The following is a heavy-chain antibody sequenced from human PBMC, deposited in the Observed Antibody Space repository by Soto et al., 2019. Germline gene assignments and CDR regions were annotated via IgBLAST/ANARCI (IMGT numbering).Heavy chain of an antibody. V-gene: IGHV3-30*18. Sequence: QVQLVESGGGVVQPGRSLRLSCAASGFTFSSYGMHWVRQAPGKGLEWVAVISYDGSNKYYADSVKGRFTISRDNSKNTLYLQMNSLRAEDTAVYYCAKDNGGATNACDYWGQGTLVTVSS. CDR3: AKDNGGATNACDY. CDR2: ISYDGSNK. D-gene: IGHD5-12*01. J-gene: IGHJ4*02. CDR1: GFTFSSYG.